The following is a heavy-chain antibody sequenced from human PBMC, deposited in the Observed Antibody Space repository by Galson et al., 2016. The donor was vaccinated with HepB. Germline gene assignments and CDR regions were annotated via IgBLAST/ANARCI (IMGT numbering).Heavy chain of an antibody. CDR3: ASPHLGIDAGANFQH. Sequence: SLRLSCAASGFTFSTYGMHWVRQAPGKGLEWVANIFNDGSGQDYADSVRGRFTISRDNSKNTLYLQMDSLRPEDTAVYFCASPHLGIDAGANFQHWGLGTLVPVSS. J-gene: IGHJ1*01. CDR1: GFTFSTYG. V-gene: IGHV3-30*03. CDR2: IFNDGSGQ. D-gene: IGHD3-16*01.